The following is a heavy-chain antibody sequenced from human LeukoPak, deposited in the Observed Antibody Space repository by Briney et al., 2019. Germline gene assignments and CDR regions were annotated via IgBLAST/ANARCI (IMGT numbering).Heavy chain of an antibody. J-gene: IGHJ4*02. CDR1: GFRFNTYW. D-gene: IGHD3-22*01. Sequence: GGSLRLSCAASGFRFNTYWMSWVRQAPGKGLEWVANIKQDGNEKYYADSVKGRFTISRDNAKNTLYLQMNSLRAEDTAVYYCVSYDSSGYPYWGQGTLVTVSS. CDR2: IKQDGNEK. V-gene: IGHV3-7*01. CDR3: VSYDSSGYPY.